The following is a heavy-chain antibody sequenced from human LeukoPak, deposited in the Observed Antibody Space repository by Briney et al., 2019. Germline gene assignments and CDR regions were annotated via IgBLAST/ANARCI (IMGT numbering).Heavy chain of an antibody. CDR1: GGSISSGGYY. V-gene: IGHV4-31*03. D-gene: IGHD2-2*02. CDR2: VYYSGST. CDR3: ARGTLGYCSSTSCYTTPWLDP. J-gene: IGHJ5*02. Sequence: SQTLSLTCTVSGGSISSGGYYWSWIRQHPGKGLEWIGYVYYSGSTYYNPSLKSRVTISVDTSKNQFSLKLSSVTAADTAVYYCARGTLGYCSSTSCYTTPWLDPWGQGTLVTVSS.